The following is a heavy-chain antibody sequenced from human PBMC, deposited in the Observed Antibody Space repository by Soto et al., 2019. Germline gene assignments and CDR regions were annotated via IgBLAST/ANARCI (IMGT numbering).Heavy chain of an antibody. Sequence: GGSLRLSCSASGFAFNTYAMNWVRQAPGKGLEWVAMISDSGHRTYYADSVNGRSTISRDNSKNSLSLQMSSLRAEDTAVYYCAKDPWSRSDSGSYEDDAFDIWGQGTVVTVSS. J-gene: IGHJ3*02. CDR2: ISDSGHRT. CDR1: GFAFNTYA. V-gene: IGHV3-23*01. CDR3: AKDPWSRSDSGSYEDDAFDI. D-gene: IGHD3-22*01.